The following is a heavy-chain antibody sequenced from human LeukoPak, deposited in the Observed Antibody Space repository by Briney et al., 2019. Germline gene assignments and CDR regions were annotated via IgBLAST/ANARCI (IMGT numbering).Heavy chain of an antibody. V-gene: IGHV4/OR15-8*02. CDR2: ISLSGQT. Sequence: PSETLSLTCGVSGGSIRSTNWWSWVRQPPGQGLEWIGEISLSGQTNFNPSLNGRVTMSLDESRNQLSLKLTSVTAADTAIYYCSGESGAFCPFGYWGQGTLVIVPP. J-gene: IGHJ4*02. CDR1: GGSIRSTNW. CDR3: SGESGAFCPFGY. D-gene: IGHD1-26*01.